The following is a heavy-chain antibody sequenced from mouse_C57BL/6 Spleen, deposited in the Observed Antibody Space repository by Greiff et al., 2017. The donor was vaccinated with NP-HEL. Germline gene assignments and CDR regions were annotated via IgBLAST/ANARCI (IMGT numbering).Heavy chain of an antibody. CDR2: IHPNSGST. Sequence: VQLQQSGAELVKPGASVKLSCKASGYTFTSYWMHWVKQRPGQGLEWIGMIHPNSGSTNYNEKFKSKATLTVDKSSSTAYMQLSSLTSEDSAVYYCARYYGNYNAMDYWGQGTSVTVSS. CDR3: ARYYGNYNAMDY. CDR1: GYTFTSYW. J-gene: IGHJ4*01. D-gene: IGHD2-1*01. V-gene: IGHV1-64*01.